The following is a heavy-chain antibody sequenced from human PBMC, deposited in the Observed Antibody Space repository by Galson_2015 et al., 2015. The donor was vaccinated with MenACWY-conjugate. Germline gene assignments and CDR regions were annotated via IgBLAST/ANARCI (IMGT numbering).Heavy chain of an antibody. CDR1: GFTFSDYY. Sequence: SLRLSCAASGFTFSDYYMNWVRQAPGKGPEWISYISNTSGFRYYADSVKGRFTISRDDAKNSLYLQMNSLRAEDTAVYYCARDRGGPVAGERGPANYWGQGALVTVSS. CDR2: ISNTSGFR. CDR3: ARDRGGPVAGERGPANY. J-gene: IGHJ4*02. D-gene: IGHD6-19*01. V-gene: IGHV3-11*05.